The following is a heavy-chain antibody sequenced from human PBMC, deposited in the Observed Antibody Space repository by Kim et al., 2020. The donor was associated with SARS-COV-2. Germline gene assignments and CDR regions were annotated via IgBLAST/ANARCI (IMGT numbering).Heavy chain of an antibody. CDR1: GYTLTELS. Sequence: ASVKVSCKVSGYTLTELSMHWVRQAPGKGLEWMGGFDPEDGETIYAQKFQGRVTMTEDTSTDTAYMELSSLRSEDTAVYYCATERGEWLHRAPIGAGGMDVWGQGTTVTVSS. V-gene: IGHV1-24*01. CDR3: ATERGEWLHRAPIGAGGMDV. CDR2: FDPEDGET. D-gene: IGHD5-12*01. J-gene: IGHJ6*02.